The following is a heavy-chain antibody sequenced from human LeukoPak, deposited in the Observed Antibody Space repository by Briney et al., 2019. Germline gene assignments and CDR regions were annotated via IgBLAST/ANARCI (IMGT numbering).Heavy chain of an antibody. Sequence: GGSLRLSCAASGFTFSSYAMSWVRQAPGKGLEWVSAISGSGGSTYYADSVKGRFTISRDNSKNTLYLQMNSLRAEDTTVYYCARDRDFYYYDSSGPPDYWGQGTLVTVSS. CDR3: ARDRDFYYYDSSGPPDY. V-gene: IGHV3-23*01. CDR1: GFTFSSYA. CDR2: ISGSGGST. J-gene: IGHJ4*02. D-gene: IGHD3-22*01.